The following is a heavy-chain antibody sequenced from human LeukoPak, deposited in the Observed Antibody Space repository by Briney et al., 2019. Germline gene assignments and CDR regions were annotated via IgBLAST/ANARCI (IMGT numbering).Heavy chain of an antibody. Sequence: GGSLRLSCAASEFSVGSNYMTWVRQAPGKGLEWVSLIYSGGSTYYADSVKGRFTISRDNSKNTPYLQMNSLRAEDTAVYYCVGGDYWGQGTLVTVSS. CDR3: VGGDY. CDR2: IYSGGST. CDR1: EFSVGSNY. V-gene: IGHV3-66*01. J-gene: IGHJ4*02.